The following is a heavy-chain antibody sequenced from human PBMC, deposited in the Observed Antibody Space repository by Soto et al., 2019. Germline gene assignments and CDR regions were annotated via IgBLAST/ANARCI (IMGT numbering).Heavy chain of an antibody. CDR1: GFTFSSYA. D-gene: IGHD2-2*01. V-gene: IGHV3-23*01. CDR2: ISASGTST. Sequence: GGSLRLSCAASGFTFSSYAMSWVRQAPGKGLEWVSAISASGTSTFYADSAKGRFTISRDNSKNTLYLQMNSLRAEDTAVYYCAKPYCSSTSCPRRAFDYWGQGTLVTVSS. CDR3: AKPYCSSTSCPRRAFDY. J-gene: IGHJ4*02.